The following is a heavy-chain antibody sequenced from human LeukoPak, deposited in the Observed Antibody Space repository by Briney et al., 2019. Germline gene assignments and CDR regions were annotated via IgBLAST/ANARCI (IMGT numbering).Heavy chain of an antibody. Sequence: GASVKVSCKASGYTFTNYDINWVRQATGQGLEWMGWMNPNSGNTGYAQKFQGRVTMTRNTSISTAYMELSSLRSEDTAVYYCARGLPYSSPRSFDIWGQGTMVTVSS. J-gene: IGHJ3*02. D-gene: IGHD6-13*01. V-gene: IGHV1-8*02. CDR1: GYTFTNYD. CDR3: ARGLPYSSPRSFDI. CDR2: MNPNSGNT.